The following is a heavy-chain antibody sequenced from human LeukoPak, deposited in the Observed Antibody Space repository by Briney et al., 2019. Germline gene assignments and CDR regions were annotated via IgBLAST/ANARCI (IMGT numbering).Heavy chain of an antibody. CDR2: MNPNSGNT. Sequence: ASVKVSCKASGYTFTGYYMHWVRQATGQGLEWMGWMNPNSGNTGYAQKFQGRITMTRNTSISTAYMELSSLTSDDTAVYYCARKLIFDPWGQGTLVTVSS. V-gene: IGHV1-8*02. CDR3: ARKLIFDP. CDR1: GYTFTGYY. J-gene: IGHJ5*02. D-gene: IGHD2-8*01.